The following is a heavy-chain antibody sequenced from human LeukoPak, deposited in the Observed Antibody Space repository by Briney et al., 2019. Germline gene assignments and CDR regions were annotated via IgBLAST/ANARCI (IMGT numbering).Heavy chain of an antibody. CDR1: GFTVSSNY. CDR2: IYSGGST. V-gene: IGHV3-66*01. CDR3: ARGRRDGYNRYWYFDL. D-gene: IGHD5-24*01. J-gene: IGHJ2*01. Sequence: PGRSLRLSCAASGFTVSSNYMSWVRQAPGKGLEWVSVIYSGGSTYYADSVKGRFTISRDNSKNTLYLQMNSLRAEDTAVYYCARGRRDGYNRYWYFDLWGRGTLVTVSS.